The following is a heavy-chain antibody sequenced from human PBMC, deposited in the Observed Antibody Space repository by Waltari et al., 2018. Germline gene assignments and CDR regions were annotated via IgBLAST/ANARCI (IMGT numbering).Heavy chain of an antibody. J-gene: IGHJ4*02. CDR3: ERQDEGATLLGG. D-gene: IGHD1-26*01. V-gene: IGHV4-38-2*01. CDR1: GYSLSSGYY. CDR2: IYHSGST. Sequence: QVQLQESGPGLVKPSETLSLTCAVSGYSLSSGYYWGWLRQPPGKGLEWIGSIYHSGSTYYNPSLKSRVTISVDTSKNQFSLKLRSVTAADTAVYYCERQDEGATLLGGWGQGTLVTVSS.